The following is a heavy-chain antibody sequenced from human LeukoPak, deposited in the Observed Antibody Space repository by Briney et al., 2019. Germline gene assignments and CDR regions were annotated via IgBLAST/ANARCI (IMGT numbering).Heavy chain of an antibody. CDR3: AKAVQLWLVSYIDY. CDR1: GVTFSGYW. V-gene: IGHV3-74*01. D-gene: IGHD6-19*01. CDR2: INSEGRST. J-gene: IGHJ4*02. Sequence: GGSLRLSCAAFGVTFSGYWMNWVRQAPGKGLVWVSRINSEGRSTSYADSVKGRFTISRDNSKNTLYLQMNSLRAEDTAVYYCAKAVQLWLVSYIDYWGQGTLVTVSS.